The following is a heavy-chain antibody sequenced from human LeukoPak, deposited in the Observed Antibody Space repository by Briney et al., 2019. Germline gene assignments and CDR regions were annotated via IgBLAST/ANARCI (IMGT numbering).Heavy chain of an antibody. CDR1: GFTFSSDA. CDR2: ISSSGGST. V-gene: IGHV3-23*01. Sequence: GGSLRLSCAASGFTFSSDAMRWVRQAPGKGLEWVSAISSSGGSTYYADSVRCRFIISRDSSKNTLYLQMNSLRAEDTAVYYCARGPSGYHNTGGQGTLVTVSS. J-gene: IGHJ4*02. D-gene: IGHD5-12*01. CDR3: ARGPSGYHNT.